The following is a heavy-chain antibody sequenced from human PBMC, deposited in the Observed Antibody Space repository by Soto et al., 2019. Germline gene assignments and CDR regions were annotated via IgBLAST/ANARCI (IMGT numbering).Heavy chain of an antibody. CDR3: AHNLGYSSSSGNSYYYMDV. CDR2: ISHSGST. CDR1: SGSISSSNW. J-gene: IGHJ6*03. Sequence: QVQLQESGPGLVKPSGTLSLTCAVSSGSISSSNWWSWVRQPPGKGLEWIGEISHSGSTNYNPSLKSRVTISVDKSKNQFSLKLSSVTAADTAVYYCAHNLGYSSSSGNSYYYMDVWGKGTTVTVSS. V-gene: IGHV4-4*02. D-gene: IGHD6-13*01.